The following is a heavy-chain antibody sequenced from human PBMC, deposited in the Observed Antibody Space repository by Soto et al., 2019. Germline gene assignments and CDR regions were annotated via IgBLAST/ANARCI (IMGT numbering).Heavy chain of an antibody. J-gene: IGHJ2*01. Sequence: QVQLQESGPGLVKPSQTLSLTCTVAGASISSGGYYWNWIRQHPGKGLEWIGYIYYSGSTYYNPSLKSRVTISVDTSKNEFSLKLSSVTAADTAVYYCARDVRGRGIAVAGRFWYVDRWGRGTLVTVSS. V-gene: IGHV4-31*03. CDR2: IYYSGST. CDR3: ARDVRGRGIAVAGRFWYVDR. D-gene: IGHD6-19*01. CDR1: GASISSGGYY.